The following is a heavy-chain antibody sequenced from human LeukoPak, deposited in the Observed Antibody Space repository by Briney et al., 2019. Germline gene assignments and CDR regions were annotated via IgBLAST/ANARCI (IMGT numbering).Heavy chain of an antibody. CDR3: ARDGAYGDYVGPYDY. J-gene: IGHJ4*02. D-gene: IGHD4-17*01. Sequence: ASVKVSCKASGYTFTSYCMHWVRQAPGQGLEWMGIINPSGGSTSYAQKFQGRVTITADKSTSTAYMELSSLRSEDTAVYYCARDGAYGDYVGPYDYWGQGTLVTVSS. V-gene: IGHV1-46*01. CDR1: GYTFTSYC. CDR2: INPSGGST.